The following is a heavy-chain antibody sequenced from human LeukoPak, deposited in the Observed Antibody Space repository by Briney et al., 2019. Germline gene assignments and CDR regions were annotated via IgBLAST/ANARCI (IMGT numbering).Heavy chain of an antibody. V-gene: IGHV3-72*01. Sequence: EGSLRLSCAASGFTFSDPYIDWVRQAPGKGLEWVARTRNKVNSYTTTYAASVTGRFTVSREDSSNSVYLQINSLKIEDTADNYCARCLYVEGRPLIDFYYWGEGTLLTVSS. D-gene: IGHD2-8*01. CDR1: GFTFSDPY. CDR3: ARCLYVEGRPLIDFYY. CDR2: TRNKVNSYTT. J-gene: IGHJ4*02.